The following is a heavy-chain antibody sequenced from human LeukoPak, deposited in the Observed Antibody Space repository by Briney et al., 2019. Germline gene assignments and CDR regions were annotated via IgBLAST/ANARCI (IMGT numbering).Heavy chain of an antibody. CDR1: GYTFTSYG. CDR3: ARVWYDFWSGYYNWFDP. D-gene: IGHD3-3*01. CDR2: ISAYNGNT. J-gene: IGHJ5*02. V-gene: IGHV1-18*01. Sequence: ASVKVSCKASGYTFTSYGINWVRQAPGQGLEWMGWISAYNGNTNYAQKFQGRVTMTRDTSISTAYMELSRLRSDDTAVYYCARVWYDFWSGYYNWFDPWGQGTLVTVSS.